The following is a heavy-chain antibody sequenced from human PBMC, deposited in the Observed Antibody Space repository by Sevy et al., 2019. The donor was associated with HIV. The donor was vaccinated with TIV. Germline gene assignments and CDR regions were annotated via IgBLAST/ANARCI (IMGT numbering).Heavy chain of an antibody. CDR2: IYPYDSDT. J-gene: IGHJ3*01. Sequence: GESLKISCKVSGYNFTSQWIAWVRQMPGKGLEAMGIIYPYDSDTRYSPSFQGKVTISADKSIDNAYLEWSGLKASDAATYYCARIYVASIRLEIAGFDFWGQGTTVTVSS. CDR1: GYNFTSQW. CDR3: ARIYVASIRLEIAGFDF. D-gene: IGHD2-21*01. V-gene: IGHV5-51*01.